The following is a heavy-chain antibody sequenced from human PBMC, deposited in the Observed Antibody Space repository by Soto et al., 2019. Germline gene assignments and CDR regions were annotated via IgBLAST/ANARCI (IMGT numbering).Heavy chain of an antibody. CDR1: GGSISDHY. D-gene: IGHD6-19*01. V-gene: IGHV4-59*11. J-gene: IGHJ4*02. CDR3: GRAPAVAGIDY. Sequence: PSETLSLTCTVSGGSISDHYWTWLRQPPGKGLEWIGYIYYSGSTNYNPSLKSRVTLSVDTSKHQFSLKLSSVTAADTAVYFCGRAPAVAGIDYWGEGTLVTVSS. CDR2: IYYSGST.